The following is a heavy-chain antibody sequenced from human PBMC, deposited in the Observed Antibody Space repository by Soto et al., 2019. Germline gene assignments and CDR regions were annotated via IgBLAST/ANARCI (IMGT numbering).Heavy chain of an antibody. CDR2: IGSAGDS. V-gene: IGHV3-13*01. D-gene: IGHD3-10*01. CDR1: GYTFRSYD. Sequence: GGSLRLSCAASGYTFRSYDMHWVRQATGKGMEWVSVIGSAGDSNYAPSVKGRFTISRENAKNSLYLQMNSLRAGQAAVYYCAGGSKRTYGIEVWGQGTTGTVCS. J-gene: IGHJ6*02. CDR3: AGGSKRTYGIEV.